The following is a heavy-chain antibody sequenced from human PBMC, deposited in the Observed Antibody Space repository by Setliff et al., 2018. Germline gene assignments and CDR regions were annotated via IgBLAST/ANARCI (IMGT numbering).Heavy chain of an antibody. V-gene: IGHV4-34*01. J-gene: IGHJ4*02. CDR1: GGSFSGYY. D-gene: IGHD3-3*01. CDR3: ARSPITIFGVVLHALDY. CDR2: INHSGST. Sequence: LSLTCAVYGGSFSGYYWNWIRQPPGKGLEWIGEINHSGSTNYNPSLKSRVTISVDTSKNQFSLKLSSVTAADTAVYYCARSPITIFGVVLHALDYWGQGTLVTAS.